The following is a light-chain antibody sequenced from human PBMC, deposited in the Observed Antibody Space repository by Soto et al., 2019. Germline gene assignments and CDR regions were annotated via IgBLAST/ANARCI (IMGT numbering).Light chain of an antibody. Sequence: SVLTQPASVSGSPGQSITISCTGTSSDVGSYNLVSWYQQHPGKAPKLMIYEVSKRPSGVSNRFSGSKSGNTASLTISGLQAEDEADYYCCSYAGSSTPLIFGTGTKVTGL. CDR1: SSDVGSYNL. CDR2: EVS. V-gene: IGLV2-23*02. CDR3: CSYAGSSTPLI. J-gene: IGLJ1*01.